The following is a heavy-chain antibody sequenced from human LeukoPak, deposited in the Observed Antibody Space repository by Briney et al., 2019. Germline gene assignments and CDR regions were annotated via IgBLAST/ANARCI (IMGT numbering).Heavy chain of an antibody. CDR3: AKALGDIVLIPAGSPFDY. J-gene: IGHJ4*02. CDR1: GFTFNSYA. D-gene: IGHD2-2*01. Sequence: GGSLRLSCAASGFTFNSYAMSWVRQAPGKGLEWVSTISGSSGSTYYADSVKGRFTISRDNSKNTLYLQMNSLRVEDTAVYYCAKALGDIVLIPAGSPFDYWGQGSLVTVSS. CDR2: ISGSSGST. V-gene: IGHV3-23*01.